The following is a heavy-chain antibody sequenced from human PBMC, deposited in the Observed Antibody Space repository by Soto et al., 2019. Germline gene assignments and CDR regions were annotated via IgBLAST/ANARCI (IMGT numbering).Heavy chain of an antibody. CDR1: GFTVSSNY. J-gene: IGHJ6*02. CDR3: ARAPPATRQGMDV. V-gene: IGHV3-53*01. Sequence: PGGSLRLSCAASGFTVSSNYMSWVRQAPGKGLEWVSVIYSGGSTYYADSVRGRFTISRDNSKNTLYLQMKSLRAEDTAVYYCARAPPATRQGMDVWGQGTTVTVSS. CDR2: IYSGGST.